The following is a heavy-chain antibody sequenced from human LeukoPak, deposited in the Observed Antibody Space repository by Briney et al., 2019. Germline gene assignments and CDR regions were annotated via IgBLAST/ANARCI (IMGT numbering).Heavy chain of an antibody. CDR2: IYTSGST. CDR1: GGSISSGSYY. CDR3: ARVMGSGSYRSFDY. J-gene: IGHJ4*02. Sequence: SETLSLTCTVSGGSISSGSYYWSWIRQPAGKGLEWIGCIYTSGSTNYNPSLKSRVTISVDTSKNQFSLKLSSVTAADTAVYYCARVMGSGSYRSFDYWGQGTLVTVSS. D-gene: IGHD1-26*01. V-gene: IGHV4-61*02.